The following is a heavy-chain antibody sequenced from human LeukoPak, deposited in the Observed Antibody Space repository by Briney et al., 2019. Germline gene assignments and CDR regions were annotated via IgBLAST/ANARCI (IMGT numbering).Heavy chain of an antibody. Sequence: ASVKVSCKASGYTFTGYYMQWVRQAPGQGLEWMGWINPNSGGTNYAQKFQGRVTMTRDTSISTAYMELSRLRSDDTAVYYCARSDLATYYYDSSGYYGHWGQGTLVTVSS. V-gene: IGHV1-2*02. J-gene: IGHJ4*02. D-gene: IGHD3-22*01. CDR3: ARSDLATYYYDSSGYYGH. CDR2: INPNSGGT. CDR1: GYTFTGYY.